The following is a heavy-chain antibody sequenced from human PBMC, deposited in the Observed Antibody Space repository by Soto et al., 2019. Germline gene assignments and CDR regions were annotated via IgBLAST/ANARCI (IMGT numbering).Heavy chain of an antibody. J-gene: IGHJ4*02. V-gene: IGHV3-23*01. Sequence: LRLSCAASGFTFSSYAMSWVRQAPGKGLEWVSAISGSGGSTYYADSVKGRFTISRDNSKNTPYLQMNSLRAEDTAVYYCAKGYLTAMVTGIDYWGQGTLVTVSS. CDR1: GFTFSSYA. CDR3: AKGYLTAMVTGIDY. CDR2: ISGSGGST. D-gene: IGHD5-18*01.